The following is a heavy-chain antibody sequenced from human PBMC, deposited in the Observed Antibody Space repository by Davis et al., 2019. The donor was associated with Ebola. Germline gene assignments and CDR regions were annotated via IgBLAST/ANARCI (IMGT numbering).Heavy chain of an antibody. CDR2: IIGDATAT. J-gene: IGHJ6*02. CDR1: EFIFSVYW. D-gene: IGHD6-19*01. CDR3: VRGSNGWSGMDV. Sequence: GESPKISCVASEFIFSVYWMYWLLQYPGEGLVWVSRIIGDATATNYADSVKGRFTTSRDNARNTLYLQMNSLRPEDTAVYYCVRGSNGWSGMDVWGQGTTVIVSS. V-gene: IGHV3-74*01.